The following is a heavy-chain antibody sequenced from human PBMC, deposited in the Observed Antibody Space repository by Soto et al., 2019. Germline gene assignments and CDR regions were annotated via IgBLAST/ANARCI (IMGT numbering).Heavy chain of an antibody. CDR1: GGTFSSYT. V-gene: IGHV1-69*08. D-gene: IGHD2-21*02. Sequence: QVQLVQSGAEVKKPGSSVKVSRKASGGTFSSYTISWVRQAPGQGLEWMGRIIPILGIANYAQKFQGRVTITADKSTSTAYMELSSLRSEDTAVYYCARDRTYCGGDCYSSDYWGQGTLVTVSS. J-gene: IGHJ4*02. CDR3: ARDRTYCGGDCYSSDY. CDR2: IIPILGIA.